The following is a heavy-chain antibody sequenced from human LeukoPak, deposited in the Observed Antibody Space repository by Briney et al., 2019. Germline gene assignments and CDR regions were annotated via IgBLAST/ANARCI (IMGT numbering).Heavy chain of an antibody. CDR2: ISAYNGNT. J-gene: IGHJ4*02. Sequence: GASVKVSCKASGYTFTSYGISWVRQAPGQGLEWMGWISAYNGNTNYAQKLQGRVTMTTDTSTSTAYMELRSLRSDDTAVYYCAREGGYCSGGSCYLEPYYFDYWGQGTLVTVSS. CDR1: GYTFTSYG. D-gene: IGHD2-15*01. CDR3: AREGGYCSGGSCYLEPYYFDY. V-gene: IGHV1-18*01.